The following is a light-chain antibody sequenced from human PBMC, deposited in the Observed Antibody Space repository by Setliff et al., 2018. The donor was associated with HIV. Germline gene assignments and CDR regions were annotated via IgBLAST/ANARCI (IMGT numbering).Light chain of an antibody. Sequence: QSVLTQPASVSGSPGQLITLSCTGTSDDVGNYNLVSWYQQFPGKAPRLVIYEVTKRPSGVSNRFSGSKSGNTASLTIFGLQAEDEAHYYCCSYSGTNSLVFGGGTK. CDR1: SDDVGNYNL. J-gene: IGLJ2*01. V-gene: IGLV2-23*02. CDR3: CSYSGTNSLV. CDR2: EVT.